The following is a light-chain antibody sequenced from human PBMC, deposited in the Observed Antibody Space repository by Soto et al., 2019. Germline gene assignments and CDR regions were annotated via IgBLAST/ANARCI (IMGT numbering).Light chain of an antibody. V-gene: IGKV1-39*01. CDR1: QSINIY. CDR2: AAS. CDR3: QQSHTTPYT. Sequence: DIQMTQSPSSLSASVGDRVAITCRASQSINIYLNWYQQRPGRAPKLLIYAASNLQSGVPSRFSGDGFGTHFTLTFSGFQSDYFATYHCQQSHTTPYTFGQGTRLEIK. J-gene: IGKJ5*01.